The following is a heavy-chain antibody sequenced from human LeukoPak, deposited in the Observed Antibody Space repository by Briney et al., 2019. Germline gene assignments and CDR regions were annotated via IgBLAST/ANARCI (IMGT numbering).Heavy chain of an antibody. CDR3: ARDQRRYCSGGSCYVDY. Sequence: GRSLRLSCAASGFTFSSYAMHWVRQAPGKGLEWVAVISYDGSNKYYADSVKGRFTISRDNSKNTLYLQMNSLRAEDTAVYYCARDQRRYCSGGSCYVDYWGQGTLVTVSS. V-gene: IGHV3-30-3*01. D-gene: IGHD2-15*01. J-gene: IGHJ4*02. CDR2: ISYDGSNK. CDR1: GFTFSSYA.